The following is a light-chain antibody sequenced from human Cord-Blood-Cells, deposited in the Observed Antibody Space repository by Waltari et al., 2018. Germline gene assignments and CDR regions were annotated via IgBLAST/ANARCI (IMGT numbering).Light chain of an antibody. CDR1: QSISSY. CDR2: AAS. V-gene: IGKV1-39*01. Sequence: DIQMTQSPSSLSASVGDRVTITCRASQSISSYLNWYQQKPGKAPKLLIYAASSLQSGVPSRFSGSGSETDFTRTISSLQPEDFATYYCQQTYSTSFGGGTKVEIK. CDR3: QQTYSTS. J-gene: IGKJ4*01.